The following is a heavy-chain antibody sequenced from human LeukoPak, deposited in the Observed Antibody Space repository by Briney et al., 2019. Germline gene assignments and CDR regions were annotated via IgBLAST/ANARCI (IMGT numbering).Heavy chain of an antibody. Sequence: QPGRSLRLSCAASGFTFSSYTMHWVRQAPGKGLEWVAVISYDGSNKYYADSVKGRFTISRDNSKNTLYLQMNSLRAEDTAVYYCAKDGEFGELLSGYFDYWGQGTLVTVSS. CDR3: AKDGEFGELLSGYFDY. J-gene: IGHJ4*02. V-gene: IGHV3-30*04. CDR2: ISYDGSNK. D-gene: IGHD3-10*01. CDR1: GFTFSSYT.